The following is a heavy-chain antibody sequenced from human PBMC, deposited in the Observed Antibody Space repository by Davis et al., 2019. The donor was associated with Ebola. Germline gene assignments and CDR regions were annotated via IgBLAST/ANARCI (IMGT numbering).Heavy chain of an antibody. Sequence: GESLKISCAASGFTFSSYAMSWVRQAPGKGLEWVSAISGSGGSTYYADSVKGRFTISRDNSKNTLYLQMNSLRAEDTAVYYCARDQDLGCGDYWGQGTLVTVSS. CDR1: GFTFSSYA. J-gene: IGHJ4*02. CDR3: ARDQDLGCGDY. V-gene: IGHV3-23*01. CDR2: ISGSGGST. D-gene: IGHD2-21*01.